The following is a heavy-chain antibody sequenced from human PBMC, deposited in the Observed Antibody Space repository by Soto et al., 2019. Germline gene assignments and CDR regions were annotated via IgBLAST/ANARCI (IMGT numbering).Heavy chain of an antibody. CDR1: GFTFSSYW. Sequence: GGSLRLSCAASGFTFSSYWMSWVRQAPGKGLEWVANIKQDGSEKYYVDSVKGRFTISRDNAKNSLYLQMNSLRAEDTAVYYCAGDSGQWLAAYHDAFDIWGQGTMVTVAS. CDR3: AGDSGQWLAAYHDAFDI. V-gene: IGHV3-7*01. J-gene: IGHJ3*02. CDR2: IKQDGSEK. D-gene: IGHD6-19*01.